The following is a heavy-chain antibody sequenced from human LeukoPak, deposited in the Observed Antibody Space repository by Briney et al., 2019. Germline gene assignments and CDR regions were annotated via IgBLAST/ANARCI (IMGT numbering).Heavy chain of an antibody. J-gene: IGHJ6*03. CDR2: ITNDGSRQ. D-gene: IGHD3-10*01. CDR3: AKEELVGNYCCYYMDV. CDR1: IFVFSEYY. V-gene: IGHV3-30*18. Sequence: GGSLRLSCETSIFVFSEYYMHWVRLAPGKGLEWLAVITNDGSRQYYADSVKGRFTISRDNSKNMLSLQMNSLRAEDTAVYYCAKEELVGNYCCYYMDVWGKGTTVTVSS.